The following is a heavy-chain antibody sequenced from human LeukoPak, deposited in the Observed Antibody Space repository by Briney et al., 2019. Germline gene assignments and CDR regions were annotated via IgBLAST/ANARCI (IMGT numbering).Heavy chain of an antibody. CDR2: INTSGST. D-gene: IGHD6-13*01. CDR1: GGSISSATYY. J-gene: IGHJ5*02. V-gene: IGHV4-61*02. Sequence: SQTLSLTCTVSGGSISSATYYWSWIRQPAGKGLEWIGRINTSGSTNYNPSLKSRVTISVDTSKNQFSLKLSSVTAADTAVYYCAREGSSSWYENWFDPWGQGTLVTVSS. CDR3: AREGSSSWYENWFDP.